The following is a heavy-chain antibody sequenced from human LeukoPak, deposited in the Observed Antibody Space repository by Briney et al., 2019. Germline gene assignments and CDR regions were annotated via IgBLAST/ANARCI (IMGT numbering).Heavy chain of an antibody. V-gene: IGHV3-30*02. D-gene: IGHD5-18*01. CDR1: GFTFSSYD. Sequence: PGGSLRLSCAASGFTFSSYDMHWVRQAPGKGLEWVAFIRYDGSNKYYADSVKGRFTISRDNSKNTLYLQMNSLRAEDTAVYYCAKGAGYSYGPPTDYWGQGTLVTVSS. CDR3: AKGAGYSYGPPTDY. J-gene: IGHJ4*02. CDR2: IRYDGSNK.